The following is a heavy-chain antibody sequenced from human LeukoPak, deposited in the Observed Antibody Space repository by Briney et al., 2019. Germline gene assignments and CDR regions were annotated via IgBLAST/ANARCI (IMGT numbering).Heavy chain of an antibody. V-gene: IGHV4-59*01. Sequence: SETLSLTCTVAGGSISSYYWSWLRQPPGKGLEWVGYIYYSGSTNYNPSLKSRVTISVDASKNHFSLKLSSVTAADTAVYYCARVYLNYGSAHYGMDVWGKGTTVTVSS. J-gene: IGHJ6*04. D-gene: IGHD3-10*01. CDR1: GGSISSYY. CDR2: IYYSGST. CDR3: ARVYLNYGSAHYGMDV.